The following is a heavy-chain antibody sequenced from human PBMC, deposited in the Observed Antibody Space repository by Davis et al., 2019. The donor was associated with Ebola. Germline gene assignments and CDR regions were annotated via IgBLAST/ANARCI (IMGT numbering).Heavy chain of an antibody. D-gene: IGHD6-19*01. CDR3: ARDSGWSGVVS. CDR2: IKQDGSDK. V-gene: IGHV3-7*03. J-gene: IGHJ5*01. Sequence: PAGSLRLSCAASGFTFSRYWMSWVRQAPGKGLEGVANIKQDGSDKNYVDSVKGRFTISRDNAKNSLYLQMNSLRAEDTAVYYCARDSGWSGVVSWGQGTLVTVSS. CDR1: GFTFSRYW.